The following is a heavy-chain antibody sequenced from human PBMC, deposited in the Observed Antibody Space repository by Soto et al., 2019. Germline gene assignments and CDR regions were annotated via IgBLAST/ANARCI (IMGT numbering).Heavy chain of an antibody. V-gene: IGHV1-69*13. CDR2: IIPIFATP. J-gene: IGHJ3*02. D-gene: IGHD2-2*01. Sequence: ASVKVSCKASGYTFTSYYMHWVRQAPGQGLEWMGGIIPIFATPTYAQKFQGRVTITAAESASTVYMELNSLGSEDTALYYCARGRVPAAGPDAFDIWGQGTVVTVS. CDR1: GYTFTSYY. CDR3: ARGRVPAAGPDAFDI.